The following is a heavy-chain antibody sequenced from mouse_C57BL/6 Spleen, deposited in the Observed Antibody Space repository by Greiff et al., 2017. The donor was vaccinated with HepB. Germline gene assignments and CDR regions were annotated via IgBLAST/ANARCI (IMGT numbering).Heavy chain of an antibody. CDR1: GYTFTDYY. CDR3: ARDKNWDWFAY. J-gene: IGHJ3*01. Sequence: QVQLQQSGAELVRPGASVKLSCKASGYTFTDYYINWVKQRPGQGLEWIARIYPGSGNTYYNEKFKGKATLTAEKSSSTAYMQLSSLTSEDSAVYFCARDKNWDWFAYWGQGTLVTVSA. V-gene: IGHV1-76*01. D-gene: IGHD4-1*01. CDR2: IYPGSGNT.